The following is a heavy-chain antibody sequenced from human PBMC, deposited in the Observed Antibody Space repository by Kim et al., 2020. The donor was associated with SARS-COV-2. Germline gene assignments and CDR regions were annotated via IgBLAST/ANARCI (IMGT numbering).Heavy chain of an antibody. CDR3: ASGSASSGWYEADYYFDY. V-gene: IGHV3-33*01. D-gene: IGHD6-19*01. CDR2: IWYDGSNK. CDR1: GFTFSSYG. J-gene: IGHJ4*02. Sequence: GGSLRLSCAASGFTFSSYGMHWVRQAPGKGLEWVAVIWYDGSNKYYADSVKGRFTISRDNSKNTLYLQMNSLRAEDTAVYYCASGSASSGWYEADYYFDYWGQGTLVTVSS.